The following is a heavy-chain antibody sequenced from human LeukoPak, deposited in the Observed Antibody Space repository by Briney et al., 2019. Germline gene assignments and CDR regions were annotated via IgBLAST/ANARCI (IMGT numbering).Heavy chain of an antibody. D-gene: IGHD1-26*01. J-gene: IGHJ4*02. CDR2: IYYSGST. V-gene: IGHV4-59*01. CDR3: ARRPSGSYSYYFDY. Sequence: PSETLSLTCIVSGVSISSYFWSWIRQPPGKGLEWIGYIYYSGSTNYNPSLKSRVTISVDTSRNQFSLRLSSVTSADTAVYYCARRPSGSYSYYFDYWGQGTLVTVSS. CDR1: GVSISSYF.